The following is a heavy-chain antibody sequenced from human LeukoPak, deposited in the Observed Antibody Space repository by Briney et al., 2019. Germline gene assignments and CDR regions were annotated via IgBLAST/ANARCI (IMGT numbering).Heavy chain of an antibody. D-gene: IGHD3-22*01. CDR1: GGSVSSGSYY. CDR3: ARSSYYYDSSGSFDP. Sequence: SETLSLTCTVSGGSVSSGSYYWSWIRQPPGKGLEWIGEINHSGSTNYNPSLKSRVTISVDTSKNQFSLKLSSVTAADTAVYYCARSSYYYDSSGSFDPWGQGTLVTVSS. CDR2: INHSGST. J-gene: IGHJ5*02. V-gene: IGHV4-61*01.